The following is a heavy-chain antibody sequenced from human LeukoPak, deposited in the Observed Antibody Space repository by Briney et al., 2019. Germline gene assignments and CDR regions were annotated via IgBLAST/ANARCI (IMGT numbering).Heavy chain of an antibody. D-gene: IGHD6-19*01. J-gene: IGHJ3*02. V-gene: IGHV4-61*02. CDR3: ARVPFFKQWFTRKAFDI. CDR2: IYTSGST. Sequence: NPSETLSLTCTVSGGSISSGSYYWSWIRQPAGKGLEWIGRIYTSGSTNYNPSLKSRVTISVDTSKNQFSLKLSSVTAADTAVYYCARVPFFKQWFTRKAFDIWGQGTMVTVSS. CDR1: GGSISSGSYY.